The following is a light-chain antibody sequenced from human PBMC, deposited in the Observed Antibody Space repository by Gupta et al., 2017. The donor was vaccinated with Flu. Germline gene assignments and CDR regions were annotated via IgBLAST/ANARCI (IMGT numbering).Light chain of an antibody. V-gene: IGLV2-14*01. CDR2: EIA. CDR1: SGDIGGDGY. Sequence: ALTQPASVPGSPGQSSTISCSGSSGDIGGDGYVSWYQQHPGWAPNLVIYEIAKRPSGVSCRFSGSRSGNTASLTISGVQAEDEGTYYCSSYTGNATSVVFGGGTKLTVL. J-gene: IGLJ2*01. CDR3: SSYTGNATSVV.